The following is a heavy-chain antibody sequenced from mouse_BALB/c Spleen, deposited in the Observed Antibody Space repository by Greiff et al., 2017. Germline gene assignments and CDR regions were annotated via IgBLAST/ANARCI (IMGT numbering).Heavy chain of an antibody. Sequence: EVMLVESGGGLVQPGGSMKLSCVASGFTFSNYWMNWVRQSPEKGLEWVAEIRLKSNNYATHYAESVKGRFTISRDDSKSSVYLQMNNLRAEDTGIYYCTRRDYGNYYAMDYWGQGTSVTVSS. D-gene: IGHD2-1*01. CDR1: GFTFSNYW. J-gene: IGHJ4*01. V-gene: IGHV6-6*02. CDR3: TRRDYGNYYAMDY. CDR2: IRLKSNNYAT.